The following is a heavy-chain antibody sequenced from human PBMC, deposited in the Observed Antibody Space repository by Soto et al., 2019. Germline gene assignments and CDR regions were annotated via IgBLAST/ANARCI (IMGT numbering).Heavy chain of an antibody. D-gene: IGHD4-17*01. CDR1: GGTFSSYA. V-gene: IGHV1-69*13. J-gene: IGHJ4*02. CDR3: AKGSAYGDYVHFDY. Sequence: GASVKVSCKASGGTFSSYAISWVRQAPGQGLEWMGGIIPIFGTANYAQKFQGRVTITADESTSTAYMELSSLRPEDTAVYYCAKGSAYGDYVHFDYWGQGTLVTVSS. CDR2: IIPIFGTA.